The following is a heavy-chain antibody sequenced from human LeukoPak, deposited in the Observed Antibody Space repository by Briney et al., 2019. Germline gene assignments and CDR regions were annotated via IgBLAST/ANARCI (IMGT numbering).Heavy chain of an antibody. CDR1: GYSFTGYY. V-gene: IGHV1-2*02. D-gene: IGHD2-2*02. CDR3: ARGDIVVLPAGIPHNWFDP. CDR2: INPNIGGT. Sequence: GASVKVSCKASGYSFTGYYIHWVRQAPGQGLEWMGWINPNIGGTNYAQKFQGRVTMTRDTSISTAYMELSRLRSDDTAVYYCARGDIVVLPAGIPHNWFDPWGQGTLVTVSS. J-gene: IGHJ5*02.